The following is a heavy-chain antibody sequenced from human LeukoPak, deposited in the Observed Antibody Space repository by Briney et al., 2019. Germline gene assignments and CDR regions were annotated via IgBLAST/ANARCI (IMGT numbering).Heavy chain of an antibody. CDR2: IHNSGST. CDR1: GGSISTYY. J-gene: IGHJ6*03. D-gene: IGHD3-22*01. V-gene: IGHV4-59*01. Sequence: SETLSLTCTVSGGSISTYYWSWLRQPPGKGLEWIGYIHNSGSTNYNPSLKSRVTISVDTSKNQFSLKLNSVTAADTAVYYCARRVVTLASYYFYMDVWGKGTTVIVSS. CDR3: ARRVVTLASYYFYMDV.